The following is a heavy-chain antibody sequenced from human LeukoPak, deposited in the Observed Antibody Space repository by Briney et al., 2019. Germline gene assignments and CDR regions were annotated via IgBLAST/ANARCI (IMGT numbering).Heavy chain of an antibody. CDR1: GYTFTSYG. Sequence: ASVKVSCKASGYTFTSYGISWVRQAPGQGLEWMGWISAYNGNTNYAQKLQGRVTMTTDTSTSTAYMELRSLRSDDTAVYYCARVGIAAAGGPPHNWDYWGQGTPVTVSS. CDR3: ARVGIAAAGGPPHNWDY. CDR2: ISAYNGNT. J-gene: IGHJ4*02. D-gene: IGHD6-13*01. V-gene: IGHV1-18*01.